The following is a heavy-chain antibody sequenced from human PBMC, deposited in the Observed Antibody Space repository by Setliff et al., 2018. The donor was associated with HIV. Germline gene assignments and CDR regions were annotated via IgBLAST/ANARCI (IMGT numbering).Heavy chain of an antibody. V-gene: IGHV3-48*04. CDR1: GFTSSDYT. CDR2: ISDSGRTI. Sequence: GSLRLSCAASGFTSSDYTMNWVRQAPGKGLEWLSYISDSGRTIYYAGSVKGRFTISRDNAKNSLYLQMNRLRAEDTAVYYCAKMGATWFDPWGQGTLVTVSS. D-gene: IGHD1-26*01. J-gene: IGHJ5*02. CDR3: AKMGATWFDP.